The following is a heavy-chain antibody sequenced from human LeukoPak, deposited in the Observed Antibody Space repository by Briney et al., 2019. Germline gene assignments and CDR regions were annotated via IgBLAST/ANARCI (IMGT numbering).Heavy chain of an antibody. J-gene: IGHJ4*02. CDR1: GGSNSSSSYY. Sequence: SETLSLTCTVSGGSNSSSSYYWGWIRQPPGKGLEWIGSIYYSGSTYYNPSLKSRVTISVDTSKNQFSLKLSSVTAADTAVYYCARHLSGGWLSSWDYWGQGTLVTVSS. D-gene: IGHD6-6*01. V-gene: IGHV4-39*01. CDR3: ARHLSGGWLSSWDY. CDR2: IYYSGST.